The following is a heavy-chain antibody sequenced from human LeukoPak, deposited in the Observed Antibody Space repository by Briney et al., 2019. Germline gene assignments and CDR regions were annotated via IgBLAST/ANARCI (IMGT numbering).Heavy chain of an antibody. Sequence: GGSLRLSCVASGFLFRSYNMYWVRQAPGKGPEWVSSITSSSSYIFYADSVKGRFTVSRDDATNSVYLEMNSLRAEDTAVYYCARGGDKRLARNWFDPWGQGTVVTVSS. V-gene: IGHV3-21*01. CDR3: ARGGDKRLARNWFDP. D-gene: IGHD3-16*01. CDR2: ITSSSSYI. J-gene: IGHJ5*02. CDR1: GFLFRSYN.